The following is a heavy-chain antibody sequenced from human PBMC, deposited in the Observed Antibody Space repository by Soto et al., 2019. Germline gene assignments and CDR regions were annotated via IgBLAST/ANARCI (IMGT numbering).Heavy chain of an antibody. Sequence: SQTLSLTCAISGDSVSSNTAAWNWIRSSPSRGLEWLGRTYYRSNWRHDYAVSVKSRITVNPDTSKNHFSLQLNSVTPDDTAVYYCAKVRHSGYDDHSSYYYGMEVWGQGTTVTVSS. CDR3: AKVRHSGYDDHSSYYYGMEV. CDR2: TYYRSNWRH. V-gene: IGHV6-1*01. CDR1: GDSVSSNTAA. J-gene: IGHJ6*02. D-gene: IGHD5-12*01.